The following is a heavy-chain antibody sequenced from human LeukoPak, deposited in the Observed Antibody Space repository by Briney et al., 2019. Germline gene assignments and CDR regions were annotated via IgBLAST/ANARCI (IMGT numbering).Heavy chain of an antibody. V-gene: IGHV4-59*01. CDR3: ARGVTSPLDAFDI. CDR2: FYNSGST. D-gene: IGHD1-26*01. J-gene: IGHJ3*02. Sequence: SETLALICTVSGGSISDYYWIWMRQPPGKGLEWIGSFYNSGSTNYNPSLKTRLTISVDMSKNQVSLQLSSVTAADTAVYYCARGVTSPLDAFDIWGQGTTVTVSS. CDR1: GGSISDYY.